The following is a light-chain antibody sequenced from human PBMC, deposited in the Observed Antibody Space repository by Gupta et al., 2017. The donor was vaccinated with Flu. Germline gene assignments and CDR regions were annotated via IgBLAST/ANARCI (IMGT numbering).Light chain of an antibody. V-gene: IGKV3-11*01. CDR1: QSVSSY. J-gene: IGKJ5*01. CDR3: QQRSTWPYT. Sequence: ILLTQSPATLPLSPGARATLSCRASQSVSSYLDWYQQKPGQAPRLLIYDASNWDTGIPARFSGSGSVTEFTLTISSLEPEDFAAYYCQQRSTWPYTFGQGTRMEIK. CDR2: DAS.